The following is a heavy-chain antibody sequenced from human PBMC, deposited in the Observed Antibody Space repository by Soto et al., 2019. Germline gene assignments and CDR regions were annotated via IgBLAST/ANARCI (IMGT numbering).Heavy chain of an antibody. CDR1: GGSINSNDYY. CDR2: IYYTGST. Sequence: SETLSLTCTVSGGSINSNDYYWSWIRQPPGKGLEYIGYIYYTGSTYYNPSLNSRVLISIDISKNQFSLKLTSVTAADTAVYYCARDSYRDPIDYWGQGTLVPVSS. J-gene: IGHJ4*02. V-gene: IGHV4-30-4*01. CDR3: ARDSYRDPIDY. D-gene: IGHD4-17*01.